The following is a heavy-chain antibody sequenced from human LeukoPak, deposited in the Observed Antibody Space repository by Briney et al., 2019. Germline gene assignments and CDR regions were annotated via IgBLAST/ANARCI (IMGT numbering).Heavy chain of an antibody. Sequence: PGGSLRLSCAASGFAFSDYYMSWIRQAPGQGLEWISYIDRSGNTKYYADSVKGRLTISRDNAKNSLLLQVNSLRAEDTAVYYCAREFSYGTDWGQGTLVIVSS. CDR2: IDRSGNTK. V-gene: IGHV3-11*01. J-gene: IGHJ4*02. D-gene: IGHD5-18*01. CDR3: AREFSYGTD. CDR1: GFAFSDYY.